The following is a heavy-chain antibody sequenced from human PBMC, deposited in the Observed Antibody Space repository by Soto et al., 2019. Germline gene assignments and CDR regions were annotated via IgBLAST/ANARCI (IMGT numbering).Heavy chain of an antibody. CDR2: IFHRGTT. J-gene: IGHJ4*02. Sequence: KPSETLSLTCAVSGYSISSGFYWGWLRQPPGKGPQWIGNIFHRGTTYYNPSLMSRAAISVDTAKNEFSLRLSAVTAADTAVYYCARVDSPYYYNSSGYFTYWGQGALVTVSS. D-gene: IGHD3-22*01. CDR3: ARVDSPYYYNSSGYFTY. CDR1: GYSISSGFY. V-gene: IGHV4-38-2*01.